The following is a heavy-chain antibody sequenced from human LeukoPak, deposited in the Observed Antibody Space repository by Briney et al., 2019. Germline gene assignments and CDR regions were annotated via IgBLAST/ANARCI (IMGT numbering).Heavy chain of an antibody. D-gene: IGHD3-22*01. Sequence: SETLSLTCTVSGGSISSSTYYWGWIRRPPGKGLEWIGSIYYSGGTYYNPSLKSRVTLSADTSKNQFSLKVTSVTAADTAVYYCARASSGYYWDFDYWGQGALVTVSS. V-gene: IGHV4-39*01. CDR1: GGSISSSTYY. J-gene: IGHJ4*02. CDR3: ARASSGYYWDFDY. CDR2: IYYSGGT.